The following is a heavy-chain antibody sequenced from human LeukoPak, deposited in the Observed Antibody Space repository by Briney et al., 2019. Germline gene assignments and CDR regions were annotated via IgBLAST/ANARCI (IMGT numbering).Heavy chain of an antibody. J-gene: IGHJ5*02. CDR3: ARGVSGDWFDH. V-gene: IGHV4-34*01. CDR1: GGSFSGYY. CDR2: INHSGST. D-gene: IGHD6-25*01. Sequence: SETLSLTCAVYGGSFSGYYWSWIRQPPGKGLEWIGEINHSGSTNYNPSLKSRVTISVDTSKNQFSLKLSSVTAADTAVYYCARGVSGDWFDHWGQGTLVTVSS.